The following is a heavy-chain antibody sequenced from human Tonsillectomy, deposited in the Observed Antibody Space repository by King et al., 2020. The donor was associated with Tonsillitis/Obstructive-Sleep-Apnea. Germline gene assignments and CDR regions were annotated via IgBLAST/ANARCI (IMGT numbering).Heavy chain of an antibody. V-gene: IGHV3-30*04. CDR2: TSYDGSDT. CDR1: GFTFRRYA. J-gene: IGHJ3*01. Sequence: VQLVESGGGVVKPGRSLRLSCAASGFTFRRYAMHWVRQAPGKGLEWLGFTSYDGSDTYYADSVRGRFTISRDNSRKTLHLQMNSLRAEDTAVYYCATQGAGAQALHDFDFWGQGTMVTVSS. D-gene: IGHD1-26*01. CDR3: ATQGAGAQALHDFDF.